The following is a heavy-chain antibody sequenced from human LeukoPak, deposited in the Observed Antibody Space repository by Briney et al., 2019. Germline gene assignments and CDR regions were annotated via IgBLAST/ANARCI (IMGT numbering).Heavy chain of an antibody. CDR1: GYSISSGYY. D-gene: IGHD3-22*01. CDR2: IYHSGST. V-gene: IGHV4-38-2*02. J-gene: IGHJ4*02. Sequence: SETLSLTCTVSGYSISSGYYWGWIRQPPGKGLEWIGSIYHSGSTYYNPSLKSRVTISVDTSKNQFSLKLSSVTAADTAVYYCARDGYYYDISGPKNDFWGQGTLVTVSS. CDR3: ARDGYYYDISGPKNDF.